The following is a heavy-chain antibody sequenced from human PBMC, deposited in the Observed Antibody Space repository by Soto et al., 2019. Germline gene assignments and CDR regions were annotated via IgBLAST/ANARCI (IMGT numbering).Heavy chain of an antibody. CDR3: ARDAEQYESSSGVY. V-gene: IGHV3-74*01. CDR1: GFPFKNYW. CDR2: INDEGSWT. J-gene: IGHJ4*02. D-gene: IGHD6-6*01. Sequence: PGGSLRLFCAASGFPFKNYWMNWVRQSAGKGLVWITRINDEGSWTTYADSVKGRFTVSRDNSKNTLDMEMNSLGVEDTAVYFCARDAEQYESSSGVYWGRGSLATVSS.